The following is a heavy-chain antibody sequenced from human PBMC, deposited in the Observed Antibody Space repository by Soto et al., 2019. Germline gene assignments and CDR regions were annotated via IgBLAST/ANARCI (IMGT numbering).Heavy chain of an antibody. D-gene: IGHD2-21*02. CDR2: MNPSSGST. CDR1: GYTFTNSD. Sequence: AAVKVSCTASGYTFTNSDISWVRQATGQGLEWMGIMNPSSGSTSYAQKFQGRVTMTRDTSTSTVYMELSSLRSEDTAVYYCARDIVVVTAHGMDVWGQGTTVTVSS. CDR3: ARDIVVVTAHGMDV. V-gene: IGHV1-46*01. J-gene: IGHJ6*02.